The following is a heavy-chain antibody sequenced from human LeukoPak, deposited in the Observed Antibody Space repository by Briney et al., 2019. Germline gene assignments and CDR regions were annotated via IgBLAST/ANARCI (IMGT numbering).Heavy chain of an antibody. CDR1: GYTFTGYY. CDR2: MNPNSGNT. Sequence: GASVKVSCKASGYTFTGYYMHWVRQAPGQGLEWMGWMNPNSGNTGYAQKFQGRVTMTRNTSISTAYMELGSLRSEDTAVYYCARGAIKRILLWFGESRGGFDPWGQGTLVTVSS. V-gene: IGHV1-8*02. D-gene: IGHD3-10*01. J-gene: IGHJ5*02. CDR3: ARGAIKRILLWFGESRGGFDP.